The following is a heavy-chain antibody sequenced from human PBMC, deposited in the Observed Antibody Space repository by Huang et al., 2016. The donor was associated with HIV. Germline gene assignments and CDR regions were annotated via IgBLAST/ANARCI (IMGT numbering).Heavy chain of an antibody. Sequence: VESGGDAVQSGRSLRLSCRGSGFIFNDFAINWFRQSPRKGLEWIGFWGSIAFGGASKSAPSVKDRFSVSRDEAKNVAFLQMENLQVDDTAVYYCSPTGDDYFYYYMDVWGNGTTVIVS. CDR1: GFIFNDFA. CDR2: WGSIAFGGAS. V-gene: IGHV3-49*03. CDR3: SPTGDDYFYYYMDV. J-gene: IGHJ6*03. D-gene: IGHD4-17*01.